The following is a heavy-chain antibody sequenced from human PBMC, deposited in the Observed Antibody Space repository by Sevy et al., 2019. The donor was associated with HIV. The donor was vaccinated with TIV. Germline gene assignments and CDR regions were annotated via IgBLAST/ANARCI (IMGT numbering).Heavy chain of an antibody. V-gene: IGHV3-30-3*01. D-gene: IGHD3-22*01. J-gene: IGHJ4*02. Sequence: GGSLRLSCAASGFTFSSYAMHWVRQAPGKGLEWVAVISYDGSNKYYADSVKGRFTISRANSKNTLYLQMNSLRAEDTAVYYCARERDSGFSDYWGQGTLVTVSS. CDR3: ARERDSGFSDY. CDR1: GFTFSSYA. CDR2: ISYDGSNK.